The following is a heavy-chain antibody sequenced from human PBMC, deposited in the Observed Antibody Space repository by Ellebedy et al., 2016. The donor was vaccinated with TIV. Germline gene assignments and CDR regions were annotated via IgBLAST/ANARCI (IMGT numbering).Heavy chain of an antibody. CDR3: ARDRRDIRYFDWLSPRITYYYGMDV. Sequence: GESLKISCAASRFTFSSYTIHWVRQAPGKGLEWVAVISYDGSNKYYADSVKGRFTISRDNSKNTLYLQMNSLRAEDTAVYYCARDRRDIRYFDWLSPRITYYYGMDVWGQGTTVTVSS. V-gene: IGHV3-30-3*01. CDR1: RFTFSSYT. J-gene: IGHJ6*02. CDR2: ISYDGSNK. D-gene: IGHD3-9*01.